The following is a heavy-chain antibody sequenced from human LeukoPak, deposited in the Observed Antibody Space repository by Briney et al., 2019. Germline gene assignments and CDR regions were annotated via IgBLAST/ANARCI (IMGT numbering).Heavy chain of an antibody. Sequence: GASVKVSCKASGYTFTSYDINWVRQATEQGLEWMGWMNPNSGNTGYAQKFQGRVTMTRNTSISTAYMELSSLRSEDTAVYYCARGQRYYDILTGSEIDAFDIWGQGTMVTVSS. CDR1: GYTFTSYD. CDR2: MNPNSGNT. D-gene: IGHD3-9*01. CDR3: ARGQRYYDILTGSEIDAFDI. J-gene: IGHJ3*02. V-gene: IGHV1-8*01.